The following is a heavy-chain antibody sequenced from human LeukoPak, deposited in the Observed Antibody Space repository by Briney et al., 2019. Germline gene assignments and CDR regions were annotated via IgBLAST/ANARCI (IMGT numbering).Heavy chain of an antibody. CDR1: GLTFSSYA. V-gene: IGHV3-23*01. CDR2: ISGSGGST. D-gene: IGHD3-10*01. CDR3: AKWLGGSGSYRYAFDI. J-gene: IGHJ3*02. Sequence: GGSLRLSCAASGLTFSSYAMSWVRQAPGKGLEWVSAISGSGGSTYYADSVKGRFTISRDNSKNTLYLQMNSLRAEDTAVYYCAKWLGGSGSYRYAFDIWGQGTMVTVSS.